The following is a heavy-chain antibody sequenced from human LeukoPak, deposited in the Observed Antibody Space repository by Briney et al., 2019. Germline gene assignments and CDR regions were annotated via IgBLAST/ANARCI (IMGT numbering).Heavy chain of an antibody. V-gene: IGHV1-3*01. D-gene: IGHD4-23*01. J-gene: IGHJ3*01. CDR3: ARDAVVGTGIAFDV. CDR2: IIVGNGNT. CDR1: GYTFTSYD. Sequence: GASVKVSCKASGYTFTSYDMYWVRQAPGQRLEWMGWIIVGNGNTKYSQKFQGRVIITTDTSASTVYMELSSLRSEDTAVYYCARDAVVGTGIAFDVWGQGTMVTASS.